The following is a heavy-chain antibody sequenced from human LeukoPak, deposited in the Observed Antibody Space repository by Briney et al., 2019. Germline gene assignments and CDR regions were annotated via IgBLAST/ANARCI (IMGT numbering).Heavy chain of an antibody. Sequence: ASVKVSCKASGGAFSGYAISWVRQAPGQGLEWMGGIIPIFGTANYAQKFQGRVTITTDESTSTAYMELSSLRSDDTAVYYCASPKRGYSSARAGLDYWGQGTLVTVSS. J-gene: IGHJ4*02. V-gene: IGHV1-69*05. CDR3: ASPKRGYSSARAGLDY. CDR1: GGAFSGYA. D-gene: IGHD5-18*01. CDR2: IIPIFGTA.